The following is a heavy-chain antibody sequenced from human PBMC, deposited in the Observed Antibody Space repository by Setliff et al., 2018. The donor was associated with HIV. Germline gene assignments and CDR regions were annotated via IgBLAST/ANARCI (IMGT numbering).Heavy chain of an antibody. V-gene: IGHV4-4*07. CDR1: GGSISDYY. Sequence: PSETLSLTCSVSGGSISDYYWSWARQPAGKGLEWIGRIYTGGSTKFNPSLGGRASLSVDTSKKQFSLKLTSVTAADTALYFCALLGVPLIEGISPALWGQGTLVTVSS. D-gene: IGHD3-16*01. CDR3: ALLGVPLIEGISPAL. J-gene: IGHJ4*02. CDR2: IYTGGST.